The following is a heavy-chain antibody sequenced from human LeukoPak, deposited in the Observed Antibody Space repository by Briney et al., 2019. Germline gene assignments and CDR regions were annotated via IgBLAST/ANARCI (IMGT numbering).Heavy chain of an antibody. CDR3: ARADGAYGDWFDP. V-gene: IGHV3-21*01. D-gene: IGHD4-17*01. J-gene: IGHJ5*02. CDR1: GFTFSSYS. CDR2: ISSSSSYI. Sequence: GGSLRLSCAASGFTFSSYSMNWVRQAPGKGLEWVSSISSSSSYIYYADSVKGRFTISRDNAKNSLYLQMNSLRAEDTAVYYCARADGAYGDWFDPWGQGTLVTVSS.